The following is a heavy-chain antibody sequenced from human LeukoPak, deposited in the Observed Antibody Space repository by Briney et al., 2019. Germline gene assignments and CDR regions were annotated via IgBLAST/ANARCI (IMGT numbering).Heavy chain of an antibody. D-gene: IGHD1-26*01. J-gene: IGHJ3*02. Sequence: GGSLRLSCAASGFTFSSYGMHWVRQAPGKGLEWVAVIWYDGSNKYYADSVKGRFTISRDNSKNTLYLQMNSLRAEDTAVYYCARVGMSGGYPVQIDAFDIWGQGTMVTVSS. CDR1: GFTFSSYG. V-gene: IGHV3-33*01. CDR2: IWYDGSNK. CDR3: ARVGMSGGYPVQIDAFDI.